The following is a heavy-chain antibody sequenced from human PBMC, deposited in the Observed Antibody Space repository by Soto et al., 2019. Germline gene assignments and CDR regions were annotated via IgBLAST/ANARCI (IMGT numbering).Heavy chain of an antibody. CDR2: IDSSGEK. J-gene: IGHJ5*02. CDR1: GLSITDSEMG. CDR3: ARRHLAVAVSPWFDP. V-gene: IGHV2-26*01. Sequence: QVTLKESGPVLVKPTETLTLRCTVSGLSITDSEMGVSWIRQPPGQPLEWLAHIDSSGEKSYRTFLKSRLAISKDISKSQIVLTMTNMDPADTATYYCARRHLAVAVSPWFDPWGQGIPVTFAS. D-gene: IGHD6-19*01.